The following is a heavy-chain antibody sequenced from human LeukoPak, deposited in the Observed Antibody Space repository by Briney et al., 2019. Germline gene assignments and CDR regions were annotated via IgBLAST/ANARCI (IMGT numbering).Heavy chain of an antibody. CDR2: IRYDGGNK. CDR1: GFTFSSYG. D-gene: IGHD6-13*01. CDR3: AKDLGSSSWYYMDV. Sequence: GGSLRLSCAASGFTFSSYGMHWVRQAPGKGLEWVAFIRYDGGNKYYADSVKGRFTISRDNSKNTLYLQMNSLRAEDTAVYYCAKDLGSSSWYYMDVWGKGTTVTVSS. J-gene: IGHJ6*03. V-gene: IGHV3-30*02.